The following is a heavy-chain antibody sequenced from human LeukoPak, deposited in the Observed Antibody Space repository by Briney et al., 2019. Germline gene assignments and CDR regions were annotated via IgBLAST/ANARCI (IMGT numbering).Heavy chain of an antibody. J-gene: IGHJ3*02. CDR1: GFTFSSYG. CDR3: ARNLPLRYLDWQLKGDAFDI. V-gene: IGHV3-30*02. CDR2: IRYDGSNK. D-gene: IGHD3-9*01. Sequence: GGSLRLSCAASGFTFSSYGMHWVRQAPGKGLEWVAFIRYDGSNKYYADSVKGRFTISRDNSKNTLYLQMNSLRAEDTAVYYCARNLPLRYLDWQLKGDAFDIWGQGTMVTVSS.